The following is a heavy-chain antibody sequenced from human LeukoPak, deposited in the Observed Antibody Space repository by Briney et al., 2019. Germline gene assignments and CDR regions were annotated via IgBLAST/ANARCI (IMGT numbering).Heavy chain of an antibody. CDR2: ISAYNGNR. CDR1: GYTFTGYY. Sequence: ASVKVSCKASGYTFTGYYMHWVRQAPGQGLEWMGWISAYNGNRNSAQKFQGRVTLTTDTSTSTAYMELRSLRSDDTAVYYCARDEWRDCGGGSCYSFDDWGQGTLVTVSS. V-gene: IGHV1-18*04. CDR3: ARDEWRDCGGGSCYSFDD. J-gene: IGHJ4*02. D-gene: IGHD2-15*01.